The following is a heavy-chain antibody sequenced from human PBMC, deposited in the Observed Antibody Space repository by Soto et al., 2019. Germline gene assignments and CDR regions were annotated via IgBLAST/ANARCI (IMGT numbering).Heavy chain of an antibody. D-gene: IGHD1-26*01. V-gene: IGHV1-3*04. CDR3: AREPEGGGYFDI. J-gene: IGHJ3*02. CDR1: GYTFTRNP. CDR2: INTANGNK. Sequence: QVQLVQSGAEVKTSGASVKVSCRASGYTFTRNPMHWVRQAPGKRLEWMGWINTANGNKKYAENFQGRVSISRDTSATTAYMALNSLRFEDTAVYYCAREPEGGGYFDIWGQGTRVTVSS.